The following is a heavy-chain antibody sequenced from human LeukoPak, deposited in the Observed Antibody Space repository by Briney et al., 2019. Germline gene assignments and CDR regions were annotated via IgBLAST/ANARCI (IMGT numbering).Heavy chain of an antibody. Sequence: PSETLSLTCTVSGGSISSYYWSWIRQPAGKGLEWIGRIYTSGSTNYNPSLKSRVTISVDTSKNQFSLKLSSVTAADTAVYYCARTGSGFTFFVKNYYYYYMDVWGKGTTVTISS. V-gene: IGHV4-4*07. CDR1: GGSISSYY. D-gene: IGHD5-12*01. J-gene: IGHJ6*03. CDR2: IYTSGST. CDR3: ARTGSGFTFFVKNYYYYYMDV.